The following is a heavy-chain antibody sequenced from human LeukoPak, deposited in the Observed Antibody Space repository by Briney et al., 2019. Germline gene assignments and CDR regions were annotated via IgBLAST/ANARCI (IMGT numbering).Heavy chain of an antibody. J-gene: IGHJ4*02. CDR1: GFTVSSLA. CDR2: SGTRSGTK. Sequence: GGSLRLSCAASGFTVSSLAMHWVRQAPGKGLEWVSSSGTRSGTKYYADSVKGRFTISRDDAKNSLYLQMSGLRAEDTAVYYCARFYDGSGYYSWGRGTLVTVSS. D-gene: IGHD3-22*01. CDR3: ARFYDGSGYYS. V-gene: IGHV3-21*01.